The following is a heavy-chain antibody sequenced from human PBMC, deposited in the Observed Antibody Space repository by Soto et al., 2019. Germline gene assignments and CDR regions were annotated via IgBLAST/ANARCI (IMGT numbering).Heavy chain of an antibody. CDR1: GGTFSSYT. CDR2: MIPILGIA. J-gene: IGHJ5*02. CDR3: ARDHPLPPSRPLDSGYVEGRP. V-gene: IGHV1-69*08. D-gene: IGHD5-12*01. Sequence: QVQLVQSGAEVKKPGSSVKVSCKASGGTFSSYTISWVRQAPGQGLEWMGRMIPILGIANYAQKLQGRVTITADKSTSTAYMEQSSLTSQDTGVHYCARDHPLPPSRPLDSGYVEGRPWGQGTLVTVSS.